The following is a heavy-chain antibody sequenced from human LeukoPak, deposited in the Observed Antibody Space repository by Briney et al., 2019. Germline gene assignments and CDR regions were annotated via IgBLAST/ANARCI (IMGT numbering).Heavy chain of an antibody. CDR1: GFTFCDYA. CDR2: IRSKAYGGTT. D-gene: IGHD2-15*01. Sequence: PGGSLRLSCTASGFTFCDYAMSWVRQAPGKGLEWVSFIRSKAYGGTTEYAASVKGRFTISRDDSKSIAYLQMTSLKAEDTVVYYCTRVSLVAASVFFDYWGQGTLVTVSS. CDR3: TRVSLVAASVFFDY. J-gene: IGHJ4*02. V-gene: IGHV3-49*04.